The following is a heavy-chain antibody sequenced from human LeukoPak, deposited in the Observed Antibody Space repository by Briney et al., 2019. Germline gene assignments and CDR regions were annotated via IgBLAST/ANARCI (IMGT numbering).Heavy chain of an antibody. D-gene: IGHD2-15*01. CDR2: IGSSGSYI. V-gene: IGHV3-21*01. J-gene: IGHJ6*02. CDR3: ARDPDYCSGGTCLDYAMDV. Sequence: GGSLRLSCAASGFTFSSYSMNWVRQAPGKGLEWVSSIGSSGSYIYYADSVQGRFTISRDNAKNSLYLQLNSLRAEDTAIYYCARDPDYCSGGTCLDYAMDVWGQGTTVTVSS. CDR1: GFTFSSYS.